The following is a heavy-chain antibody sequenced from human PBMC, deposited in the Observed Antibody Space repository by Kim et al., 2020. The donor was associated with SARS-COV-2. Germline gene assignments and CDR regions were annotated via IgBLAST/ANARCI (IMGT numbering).Heavy chain of an antibody. CDR1: GYTFTSYA. D-gene: IGHD4-17*01. Sequence: ASVKVSCKASGYTFTSYAMHWVRQAPGQRLEWMGWINAGNGNTKYSQKFQGRVTITRDTSASTAYMELSSLRSEDTAVYYCASTVTSYKERPMGGELLYYYGMDVWGQGTTVTVSS. V-gene: IGHV1-3*01. J-gene: IGHJ6*02. CDR3: ASTVTSYKERPMGGELLYYYGMDV. CDR2: INAGNGNT.